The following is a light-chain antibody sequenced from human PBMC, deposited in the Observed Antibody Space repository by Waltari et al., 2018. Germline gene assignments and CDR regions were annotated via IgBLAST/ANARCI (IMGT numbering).Light chain of an antibody. V-gene: IGKV3-20*01. Sequence: EIVLTQSPGTLSLSPGERATLSCRASQSVATYLAWYQQKTGQAPRLLIYGASSRATGVPARFSASGSGTDFSLTISSLEPEDFAVYYCQHYVRLPVTFGQGTKVEIK. CDR1: QSVATY. CDR2: GAS. CDR3: QHYVRLPVT. J-gene: IGKJ1*01.